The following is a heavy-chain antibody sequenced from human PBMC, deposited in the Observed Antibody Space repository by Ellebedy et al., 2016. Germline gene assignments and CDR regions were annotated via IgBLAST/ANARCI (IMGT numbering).Heavy chain of an antibody. J-gene: IGHJ1*01. CDR3: ARGPQVAQYFEH. CDR1: GYTFSDYD. CDR2: MNPKSGNR. V-gene: IGHV1-8*01. Sequence: ASVKVSXXASGYTFSDYDLNWVRQATGQGREGMGWMNPKSGNRRYAEKFEGRVTMTRNTSIDTAYMELSNLRSEDTAVNYCARGPQVAQYFEHWGQGTPVTVSS.